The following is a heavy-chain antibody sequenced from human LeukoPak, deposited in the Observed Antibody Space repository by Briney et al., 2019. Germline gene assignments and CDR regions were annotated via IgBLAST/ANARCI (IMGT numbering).Heavy chain of an antibody. CDR2: IIPIFGTA. Sequence: SVKVSCKASGGTFSSYAISWVRQAPGQGLEWMGGIIPIFGTANYAQKFQGRVTITADESTSTAYMELSSLRSEDTAVYYCASYIWTGYSPSYYFNYWGQGTLVTVS. CDR3: ASYIWTGYSPSYYFNY. V-gene: IGHV1-69*13. CDR1: GGTFSSYA. D-gene: IGHD3-9*01. J-gene: IGHJ4*02.